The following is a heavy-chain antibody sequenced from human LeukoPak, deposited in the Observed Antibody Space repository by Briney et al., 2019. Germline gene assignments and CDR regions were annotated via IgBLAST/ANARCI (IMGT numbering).Heavy chain of an antibody. J-gene: IGHJ5*02. CDR1: GGTSSSYA. CDR3: ARDGPWWYCSGGSCYRRVRNWFDP. CDR2: IIPIFVAA. D-gene: IGHD2-15*01. V-gene: IGHV1-69*05. Sequence: SVKVSCKASGGTSSSYAISWVRQAPGQGLEWMGGIIPIFVAAKSAQKSQGRVTLTTDEPPRTAYMELCSLRSEDTAVYYCARDGPWWYCSGGSCYRRVRNWFDPWDQGTLVTVSS.